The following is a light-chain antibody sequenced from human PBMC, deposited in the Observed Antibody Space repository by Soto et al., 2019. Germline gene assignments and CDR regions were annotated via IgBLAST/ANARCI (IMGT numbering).Light chain of an antibody. CDR1: QGISSY. Sequence: DIQLTQSPSFLSASVGDRVTITCRASQGISSYLAWYQQKPGKAPKLLIYAASTLQSGVPSRFSGSGSGTEFTLTISSLQPEDFATYYCQQLNSYPLTXXXGXXXEIK. V-gene: IGKV1-9*01. CDR3: QQLNSYPLT. CDR2: AAS. J-gene: IGKJ4*01.